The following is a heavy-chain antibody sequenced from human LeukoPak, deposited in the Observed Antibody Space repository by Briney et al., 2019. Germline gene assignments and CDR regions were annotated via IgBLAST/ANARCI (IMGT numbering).Heavy chain of an antibody. V-gene: IGHV3-11*01. CDR3: ARDKGSRATQFDY. J-gene: IGHJ4*02. D-gene: IGHD1-26*01. CDR1: GFTFSDYY. CDR2: ISSSGGTI. Sequence: NPGGSLRLSCAASGFTFSDYYMSWIRQAPGKGLEWVSYISSSGGTIYYTDSVKCRFTISRDNAKNSLYLQMNSLRAEDTAVYYCARDKGSRATQFDYWGQGTLVTVSS.